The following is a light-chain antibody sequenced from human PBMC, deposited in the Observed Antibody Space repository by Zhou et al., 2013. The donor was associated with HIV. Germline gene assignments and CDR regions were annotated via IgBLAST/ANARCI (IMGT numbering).Light chain of an antibody. CDR1: EDITSS. CDR2: GAS. Sequence: DIQMIQFPSSMSASVGERVIIVCRASEDITSSLGWYQQRPGRAPKLLIYGASRLQNGVPSRFIGSGSGTDFTLTITSLRPEDFGIYYCQQGSSFPHTFGGGTRVDIK. V-gene: IGKV1-12*01. J-gene: IGKJ4*01. CDR3: QQGSSFPHT.